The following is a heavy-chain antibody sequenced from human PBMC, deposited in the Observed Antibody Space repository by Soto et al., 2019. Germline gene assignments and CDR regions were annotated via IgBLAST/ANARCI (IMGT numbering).Heavy chain of an antibody. CDR1: GYTFTGYA. CDR3: ARAVAVPDAFDY. CDR2: INAGNGNT. Sequence: QVQLVQSGAEEKKPGASVKVSCKASGYTFTGYAMHWVRQAPGQRLEWMGWINAGNGNTKYSQKFQGRVTTTRDTAASTAYMELSSLRSEDTAVYYCARAVAVPDAFDYWGQGTLVTVSS. V-gene: IGHV1-3*05. J-gene: IGHJ4*02. D-gene: IGHD6-19*01.